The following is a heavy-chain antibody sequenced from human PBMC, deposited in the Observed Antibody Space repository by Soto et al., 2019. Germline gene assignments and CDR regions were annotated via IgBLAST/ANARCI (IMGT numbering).Heavy chain of an antibody. J-gene: IGHJ3*01. CDR2: ISYDGSNK. CDR3: AVRTYCGVDCDSYNAFDC. D-gene: IGHD2-21*02. Sequence: QVQLVESGGGVVQPGRSLRLSCAASGFTFSSYGMHWVRQAPGKGLEWVAVISYDGSNKYYADSVKGRFTISRDNSKNPLYLQMKSLGAEETAVYYCAVRTYCGVDCDSYNAFDCWGQGTMVTVSS. V-gene: IGHV3-30*03. CDR1: GFTFSSYG.